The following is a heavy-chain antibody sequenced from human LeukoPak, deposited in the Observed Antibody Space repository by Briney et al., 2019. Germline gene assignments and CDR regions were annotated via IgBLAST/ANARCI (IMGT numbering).Heavy chain of an antibody. J-gene: IGHJ4*02. Sequence: GGSLRLSCAASGFTFSSYSMNWVRQAPGKGLEWVSSIISSSSYIYYADSVKGRFTISRDNAKNSLYLQMNSMRAEDTAVYYCARDSPTSIAVGYCSGGSCNRMATWGQGTLVTVSS. CDR3: ARDSPTSIAVGYCSGGSCNRMAT. CDR2: IISSSSYI. V-gene: IGHV3-21*01. D-gene: IGHD2-15*01. CDR1: GFTFSSYS.